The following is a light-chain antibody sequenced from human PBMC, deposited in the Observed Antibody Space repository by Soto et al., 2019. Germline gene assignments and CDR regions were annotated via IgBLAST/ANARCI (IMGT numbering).Light chain of an antibody. J-gene: IGKJ4*01. Sequence: EIVLTQSPATLSVSPGDRATLSCRASQSVRSDLAWLQQKPGQAPRLLMYDASTRATGIPARFSGSVSGTEFTLTISSLQSEDFAIYYCQQYNNWPLTFGGGTKVEIK. CDR1: QSVRSD. CDR2: DAS. V-gene: IGKV3-15*01. CDR3: QQYNNWPLT.